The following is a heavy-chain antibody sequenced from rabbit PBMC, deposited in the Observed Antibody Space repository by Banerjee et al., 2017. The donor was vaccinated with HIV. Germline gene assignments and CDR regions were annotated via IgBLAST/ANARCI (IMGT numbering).Heavy chain of an antibody. Sequence: QEQLVESGGGLVKPEGSLTLTCTASGFSFSYKYVMCWVRQAPGKGLEWIACINTNSGNAVYASWAKGRFTISKTSSTTVTLQMTSLTAADTATYFCARDRANSGGSLTLFNLWGQGTLVTVS. V-gene: IGHV1S45*01. CDR1: GFSFSYKYV. J-gene: IGHJ4*01. CDR2: INTNSGNA. D-gene: IGHD1-1*01. CDR3: ARDRANSGGSLTLFNL.